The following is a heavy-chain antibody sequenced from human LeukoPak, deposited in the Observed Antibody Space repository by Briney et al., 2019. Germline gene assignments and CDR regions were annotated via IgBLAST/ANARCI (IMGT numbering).Heavy chain of an antibody. CDR1: GFTFSSYG. J-gene: IGHJ4*02. Sequence: SGGSLRLSCAASGFTFSSYGMHWVRQAPGKGLEWVAVISYDGSNKYYADSVKGRFTISRDNSKNTLYLQMNSLRAEDTAVYYCAKLSYDSSGYSDYWGQGTLVTVST. D-gene: IGHD3-22*01. V-gene: IGHV3-30*18. CDR3: AKLSYDSSGYSDY. CDR2: ISYDGSNK.